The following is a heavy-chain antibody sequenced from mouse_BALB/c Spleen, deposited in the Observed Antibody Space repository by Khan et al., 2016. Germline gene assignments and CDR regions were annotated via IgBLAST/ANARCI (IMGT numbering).Heavy chain of an antibody. CDR2: INYSGST. J-gene: IGHJ2*01. CDR3: ARDYYGSSYFDY. CDR1: GYSITSGYA. V-gene: IGHV3-2*02. D-gene: IGHD1-1*01. Sequence: EVQLQESGPGLVKPSQSLSLTCTVTGYSITSGYAWNWIRQFPGNKLEWMGYINYSGSTSYNPSLKSRISITRDKSKNQFFLQLNSVTTEDTATXYCARDYYGSSYFDYWGQGTTLTVSS.